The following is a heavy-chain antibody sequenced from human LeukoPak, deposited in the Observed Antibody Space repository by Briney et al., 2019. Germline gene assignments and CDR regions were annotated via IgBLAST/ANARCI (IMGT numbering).Heavy chain of an antibody. D-gene: IGHD3-9*01. CDR1: GYTFTGYY. CDR2: LNPSSGGT. CDR3: AREGRGFDILTGDYYYMDV. J-gene: IGHJ6*03. Sequence: GASVKVSCKASGYTFTGYYMHWVRQAPGQGLEWMGRLNPSSGGTNFAQRFQGRVTITRNTSISTAYMELSSLRSEDTAVYYCAREGRGFDILTGDYYYMDVWGKGTTVTVSS. V-gene: IGHV1-2*06.